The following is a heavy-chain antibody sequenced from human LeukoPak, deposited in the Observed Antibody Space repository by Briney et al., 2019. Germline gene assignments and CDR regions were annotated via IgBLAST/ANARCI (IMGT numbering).Heavy chain of an antibody. D-gene: IGHD2-21*02. Sequence: SETLSLTCTVSGGSISSSSYYWGWIRQPPGKGLEWIGSTYYSGSTYYNPSLKSRVTISVDTSKNQFSLKLSSVTAADTAVYYCARGRDELSAYCGGDCYSFDYWGQGTLVTVSS. V-gene: IGHV4-39*01. CDR1: GGSISSSSYY. CDR3: ARGRDELSAYCGGDCYSFDY. J-gene: IGHJ4*02. CDR2: TYYSGST.